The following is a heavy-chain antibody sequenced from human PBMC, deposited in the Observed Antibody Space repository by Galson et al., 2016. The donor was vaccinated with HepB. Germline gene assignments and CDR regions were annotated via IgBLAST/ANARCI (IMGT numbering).Heavy chain of an antibody. D-gene: IGHD2-2*01. CDR3: APYPPSTSITWFDP. J-gene: IGHJ5*02. V-gene: IGHV7-4-1*02. CDR2: INTNTGSP. Sequence: SVKVSCKGSGYTFTTYPIIWVRQAPGQGLEYMGWINTNTGSPTYAQGFTGRFFFSLDTSASTAYLEITTLKTEDTAVYFCAPYPPSTSITWFDPWGQGTLVTVSS. CDR1: GYTFTTYP.